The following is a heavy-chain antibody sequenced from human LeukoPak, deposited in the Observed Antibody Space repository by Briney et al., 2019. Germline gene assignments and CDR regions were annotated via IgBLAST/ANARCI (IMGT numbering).Heavy chain of an antibody. Sequence: ASVKVSCKASGYTFFYYGVTWVRQVPGQGLEWMGWISVDNGKTNYAQKLQGRVTLTTDISTSTAYMELRSLRSGDTAVYYCARVDCSGDSCYSAGYWGQGTLVTVSS. CDR2: ISVDNGKT. D-gene: IGHD2-15*01. V-gene: IGHV1-18*01. CDR3: ARVDCSGDSCYSAGY. J-gene: IGHJ4*02. CDR1: GYTFFYYG.